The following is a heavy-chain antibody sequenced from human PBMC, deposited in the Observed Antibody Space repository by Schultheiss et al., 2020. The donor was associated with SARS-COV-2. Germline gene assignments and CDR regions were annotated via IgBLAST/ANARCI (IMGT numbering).Heavy chain of an antibody. J-gene: IGHJ3*02. Sequence: GESLKISCAGSGFSFDSYAMSWVRQAPGKGLEWVAVISYDGSNKYYADSVKGRFTISRDNSKNTLYVQMNSLRAEDTAVYYCAREGDYYDSSGYYDAFDIWGQGTMVTVSS. V-gene: IGHV3-30*04. CDR1: GFSFDSYA. CDR2: ISYDGSNK. D-gene: IGHD3-22*01. CDR3: AREGDYYDSSGYYDAFDI.